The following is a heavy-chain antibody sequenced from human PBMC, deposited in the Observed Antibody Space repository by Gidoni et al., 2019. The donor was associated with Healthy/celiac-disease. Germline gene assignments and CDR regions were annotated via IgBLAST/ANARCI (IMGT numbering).Heavy chain of an antibody. D-gene: IGHD4-17*01. CDR1: GFPFSSYA. CDR3: AKPMYGDYPGYYFDY. Sequence: DVQLLESGGGLVQPGGSLRLSCAASGFPFSSYAMSWVRQAPGKGLEWVAAISGSGGSTYYADSVKGRFTISRDNSKNTLYLQMNSPRAEDTAVYYCAKPMYGDYPGYYFDYWGQGTLVTVSS. V-gene: IGHV3-23*01. CDR2: ISGSGGST. J-gene: IGHJ4*02.